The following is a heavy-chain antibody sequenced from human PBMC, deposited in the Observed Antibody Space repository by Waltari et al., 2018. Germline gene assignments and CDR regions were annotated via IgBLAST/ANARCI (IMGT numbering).Heavy chain of an antibody. CDR2: IIPIFGTA. V-gene: IGHV1-69*05. J-gene: IGHJ6*03. CDR3: ARWEHYYYDMDV. Sequence: QVQLVQSGAEVKKPGSSVKVSCKASGATFSSYAISWVRQATGQGLEWMGGIIPIFGTANYAEKVQGRVTSTTNESTRTAYMELSSLRSEDTAVYYCARWEHYYYDMDVWGKGTTVTVSS. D-gene: IGHD1-26*01. CDR1: GATFSSYA.